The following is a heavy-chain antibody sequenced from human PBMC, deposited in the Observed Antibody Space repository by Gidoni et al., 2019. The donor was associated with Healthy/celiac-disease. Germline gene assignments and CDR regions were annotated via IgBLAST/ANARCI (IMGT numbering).Heavy chain of an antibody. CDR1: GGSFSGYY. CDR2: INHSGSS. V-gene: IGHV4-34*01. Sequence: VQLQQWGAGLLKPSATLSLTCAVYGGSFSGYYWSWIRQPPGKGLEWIGEINHSGSSNYNPSLKGRVTISVDTSKNQCSLKRSSVTAADTAVYYCARGIVVVVAASNYYYYMDVWGKGTTVTVSS. J-gene: IGHJ6*03. CDR3: ARGIVVVVAASNYYYYMDV. D-gene: IGHD2-15*01.